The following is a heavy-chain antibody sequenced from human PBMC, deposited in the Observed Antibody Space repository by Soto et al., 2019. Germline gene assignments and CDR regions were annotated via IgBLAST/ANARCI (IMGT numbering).Heavy chain of an antibody. D-gene: IGHD6-13*01. J-gene: IGHJ4*02. V-gene: IGHV1-69*01. CDR3: ARDYGRSIAAAGDRYFYY. Sequence: QVQLVQSGAEVKKPGSSVKVSCKASGGTFRSYAISWVRQAPGQGLEWMGGIIPIFGTANYAQKFQGRVTITADESTSTAYMQLSSLRAEDTAVYYCARDYGRSIAAAGDRYFYYWGQGTLVTVSS. CDR2: IIPIFGTA. CDR1: GGTFRSYA.